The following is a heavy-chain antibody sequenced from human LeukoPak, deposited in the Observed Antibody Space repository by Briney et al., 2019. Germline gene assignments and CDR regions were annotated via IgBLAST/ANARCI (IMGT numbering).Heavy chain of an antibody. CDR2: VYFSGVG. V-gene: IGHV4-4*07. CDR3: AREEFLHEIDRGGYFVY. D-gene: IGHD3-22*01. CDR1: GGSISGYY. Sequence: PSETLSLTCTVSGGSISGYYWNCISQPARQRLWWRGRVYFSGVGTYNPSLTSRATTSVHTSKTKFSLMLTSLTSARTAVSYCAREEFLHEIDRGGYFVYGSQGTLVTASS. J-gene: IGHJ4*02.